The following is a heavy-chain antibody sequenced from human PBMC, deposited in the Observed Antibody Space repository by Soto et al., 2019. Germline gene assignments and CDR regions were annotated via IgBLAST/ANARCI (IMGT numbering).Heavy chain of an antibody. D-gene: IGHD3-9*01. V-gene: IGHV3-49*05. J-gene: IGHJ4*02. CDR3: ARDSILYGTTPRPVDY. CDR1: GFTFGDYA. Sequence: EVQLVESGGGLVKPGRSLRLSCLASGFTFGDYAMSWFRQAPGKGLEWVGFITSKLYVGTTEYAASVKGRFTISRGDSRSLAYLQMTSLETEDTAVYYCARDSILYGTTPRPVDYWRQGTLVIVSS. CDR2: ITSKLYVGTT.